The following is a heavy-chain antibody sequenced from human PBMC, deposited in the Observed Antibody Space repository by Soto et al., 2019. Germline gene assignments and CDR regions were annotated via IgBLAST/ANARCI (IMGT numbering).Heavy chain of an antibody. J-gene: IGHJ5*01. CDR2: IYYSGST. CDR1: GGSISSGDYY. CDR3: ASYTMIRIQAISWLDX. D-gene: IGHD3-22*01. V-gene: IGHV4-30-4*01. Sequence: NPSETLSLTCTVSGGSISSGDYYWSWIRQPPGKGLEWIGYIYYSGSTYYNPSLKSRVTISVDTSKNQFSLKLSSVTAADTAVYYCASYTMIRIQAISWLDXWGQGTLVTVSX.